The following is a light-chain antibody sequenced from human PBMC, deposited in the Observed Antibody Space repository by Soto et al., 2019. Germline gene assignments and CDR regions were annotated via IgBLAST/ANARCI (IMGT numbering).Light chain of an antibody. CDR3: CSYAGGTSVV. Sequence: QSALTQSASVSGSPGQSITISCTGTSSDVGSYNLVSWYQQHPGKAPKLMIYEDIERPSGVSNRFSGSKSGNTASLTISGLQTEDEADYYCCSYAGGTSVVFGGGTKLIVL. CDR2: EDI. J-gene: IGLJ2*01. CDR1: SSDVGSYNL. V-gene: IGLV2-23*01.